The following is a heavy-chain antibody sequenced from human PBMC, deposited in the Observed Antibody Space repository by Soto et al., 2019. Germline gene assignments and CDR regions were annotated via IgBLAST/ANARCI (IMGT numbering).Heavy chain of an antibody. V-gene: IGHV5-51*01. Sequence: GESLKISCKGSGYSFTNYWIGWVRQMPGKGLEWMGIIYPGDSDTRYSPSFQGQVTISADKTISTAYLQWNSLKASDTAMYYCARTYLTGYSASWYRHFDYWGQGTLVTVSS. CDR3: ARTYLTGYSASWYRHFDY. D-gene: IGHD6-13*01. CDR1: GYSFTNYW. CDR2: IYPGDSDT. J-gene: IGHJ4*02.